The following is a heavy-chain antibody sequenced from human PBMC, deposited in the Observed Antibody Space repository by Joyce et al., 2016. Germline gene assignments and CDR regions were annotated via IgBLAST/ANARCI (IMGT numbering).Heavy chain of an antibody. D-gene: IGHD2-2*01. J-gene: IGHJ4*02. CDR1: GGSFSSSSYY. V-gene: IGHV4-39*07. CDR2: IYYSGNT. Sequence: QLQLQESGPGLVKPSETLSLTCTVSGGSFSSSSYYWGWIRQPPGQGLEWIGTIYYSGNTYYNPSLKSRVTISVDTSKNQFSLKLSSVTAADTAVYYCAGIYCSSSNCYSADCWGQGTLVTVSS. CDR3: AGIYCSSSNCYSADC.